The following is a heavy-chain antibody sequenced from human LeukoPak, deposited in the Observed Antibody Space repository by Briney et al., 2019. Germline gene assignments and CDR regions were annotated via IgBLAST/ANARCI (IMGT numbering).Heavy chain of an antibody. D-gene: IGHD1-26*01. CDR2: ISYVGKNK. CDR1: GFTFSRYG. J-gene: IGHJ4*02. V-gene: IGHV3-30*18. Sequence: GRSLRLSCAASGFTFSRYGMHWVRQAPGKGLEWVAVISYVGKNKYYVDSVKGRFTISRDNSKNTVYLQVNRLRAEDTAVYYCAKDRDSIGSVYYFDYWGQGARLTVSS. CDR3: AKDRDSIGSVYYFDY.